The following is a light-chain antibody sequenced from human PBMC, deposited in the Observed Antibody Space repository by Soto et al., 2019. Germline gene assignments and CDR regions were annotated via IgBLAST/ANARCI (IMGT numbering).Light chain of an antibody. CDR3: QQYNNWPPIT. J-gene: IGKJ5*01. V-gene: IGKV3-15*01. CDR2: GTS. CDR1: QSVSGN. Sequence: EIVMTQSPGTLSVSPGEGATLSCRASQSVSGNLAWYQQKPGQAPRLLIYGTSIRATGVPARFSGVGSGTEFTLTICGLQSEDFAVYYCQQYNNWPPITFGQGTRLEI.